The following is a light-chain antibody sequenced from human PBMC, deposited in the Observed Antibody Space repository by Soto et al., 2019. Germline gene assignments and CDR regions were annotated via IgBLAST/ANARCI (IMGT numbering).Light chain of an antibody. CDR3: SSYGGDQTVK. CDR1: VTDVGSYTS. V-gene: IGLV2-14*01. J-gene: IGLJ2*01. Sequence: QSVLTQPASVSGSPGQSITISCTGTVTDVGSYTSVSWYKQNPGKAPRLLIFEVSNRPSGVSSRFTGSKSGNTATLDISGLQAEDEGDYYCSSYGGDQTVKFGGGTKLTVL. CDR2: EVS.